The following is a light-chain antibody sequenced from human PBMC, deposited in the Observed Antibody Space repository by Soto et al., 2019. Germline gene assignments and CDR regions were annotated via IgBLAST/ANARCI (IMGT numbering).Light chain of an antibody. CDR1: SSDVGIYNL. CDR2: EEN. Sequence: QSALTQPASVSGSPGQSITISCTGTSSDVGIYNLVSWYQQHPGKAPKLMVYEENKRPSGVSHRFSGSKSGNTASLTISGLQAEDEADYYCSSYAGTTTPVVFGGGTQLTVL. CDR3: SSYAGTTTPVV. V-gene: IGLV2-23*01. J-gene: IGLJ7*01.